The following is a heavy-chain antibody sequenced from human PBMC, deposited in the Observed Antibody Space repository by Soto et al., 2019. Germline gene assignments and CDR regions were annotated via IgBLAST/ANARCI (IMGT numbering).Heavy chain of an antibody. CDR2: IIPIFGTA. J-gene: IGHJ6*02. D-gene: IGHD4-4*01. V-gene: IGHV1-69*01. Sequence: QVQLVQSGAEVKKPGSSVKVSCKASGGTFSSYAISWVRQAPGQGLEWMGGIIPIFGTANYAQKFQGRVTITADESTSTAYMELSSLRSEDTAVYYCAREGCTVGQGGYYYYGMDVWGQGTTVTGSS. CDR3: AREGCTVGQGGYYYYGMDV. CDR1: GGTFSSYA.